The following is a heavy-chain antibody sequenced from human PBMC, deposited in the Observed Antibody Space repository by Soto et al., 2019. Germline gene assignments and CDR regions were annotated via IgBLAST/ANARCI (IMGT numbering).Heavy chain of an antibody. Sequence: GGSLRLSCAASGFTFSTYAMGWVRQAPGKGLEWVSAISDSGGRTYYLDSVKGRFTISRDNSKNTLYLQMNSLRAEDTAVYFCAKELVNSGWTYFDYWGQGTLVTVSS. CDR2: ISDSGGRT. J-gene: IGHJ4*02. V-gene: IGHV3-23*01. CDR3: AKELVNSGWTYFDY. CDR1: GFTFSTYA. D-gene: IGHD6-19*01.